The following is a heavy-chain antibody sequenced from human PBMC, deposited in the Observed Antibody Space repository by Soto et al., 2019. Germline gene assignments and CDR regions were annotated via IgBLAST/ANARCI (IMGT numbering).Heavy chain of an antibody. CDR2: IYYSGST. V-gene: IGHV4-59*01. Sequence: QVQLQESGPGLVKPSETLSLMCTVSGGSISSYYWSWIRQPPGKGLEWIGYIYYSGSTNYNPSLKSRVTISVDTSKNQFSLKLSSVTAADTAVYYCARDQGLYDAFDIWGQGTMVTVSS. J-gene: IGHJ3*02. CDR1: GGSISSYY. CDR3: ARDQGLYDAFDI.